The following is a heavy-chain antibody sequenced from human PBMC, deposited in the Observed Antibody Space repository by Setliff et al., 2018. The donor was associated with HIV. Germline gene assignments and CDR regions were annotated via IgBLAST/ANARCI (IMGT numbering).Heavy chain of an antibody. CDR2: IYHSGST. D-gene: IGHD3-10*01. Sequence: PSETLSLTCAVYGGSFSAYYWSWIRQPPGKGLEWIGSIYHSGSTYYNPSLKSRVTMSVDTSKNQFSLKLSSVTATDTALYYCARGRFHRLHRPYSGSGSLGIQYFDYWGQGTLVTVSS. J-gene: IGHJ4*02. CDR1: GGSFSAYY. V-gene: IGHV4-34*01. CDR3: ARGRFHRLHRPYSGSGSLGIQYFDY.